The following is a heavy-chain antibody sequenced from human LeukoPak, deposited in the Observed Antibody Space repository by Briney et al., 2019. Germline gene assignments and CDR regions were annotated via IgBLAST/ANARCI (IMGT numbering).Heavy chain of an antibody. D-gene: IGHD3-10*01. J-gene: IGHJ4*02. V-gene: IGHV1-2*02. Sequence: GASVTVSCKASGYSFTGYYMHWVRQAPGQGLAWMGWINPNSGGTNYAQKFQGRVTMTRETSISTAYMELSRLRSDDTAVYYCASDYYGSGSYYNSLDYWGQGTLVTVSS. CDR2: INPNSGGT. CDR1: GYSFTGYY. CDR3: ASDYYGSGSYYNSLDY.